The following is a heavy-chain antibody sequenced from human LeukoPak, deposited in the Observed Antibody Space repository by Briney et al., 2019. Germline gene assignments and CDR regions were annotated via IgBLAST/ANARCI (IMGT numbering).Heavy chain of an antibody. Sequence: GGSLRLSCAASGFTFSSYWMHWVRQVPGKGLVWVSRINSDGSSTSYADSVKGRFTISRDNAKNTLYLQMNSLRAEDTAVYYCARVGSYGDYFFDYWGQGTLVTVSS. CDR2: INSDGSST. J-gene: IGHJ4*02. CDR3: ARVGSYGDYFFDY. V-gene: IGHV3-74*01. D-gene: IGHD4-17*01. CDR1: GFTFSSYW.